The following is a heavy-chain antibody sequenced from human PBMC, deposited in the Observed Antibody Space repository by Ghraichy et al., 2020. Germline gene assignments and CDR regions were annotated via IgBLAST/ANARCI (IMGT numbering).Heavy chain of an antibody. CDR2: IYYSGST. D-gene: IGHD3-10*01. CDR1: GGSISSYY. V-gene: IGHV4-59*01. CDR3: ARDRYGSGSGNTEIQTHYYYYGMDV. Sequence: GSLSLTCTVSGGSISSYYWSWIRQPPGKGLEWIGYIYYSGSTNYNPSLKSRVTISVDTSKNQFSLKLSSVTAADTAVYYCARDRYGSGSGNTEIQTHYYYYGMDVWGQGTTVTVSS. J-gene: IGHJ6*02.